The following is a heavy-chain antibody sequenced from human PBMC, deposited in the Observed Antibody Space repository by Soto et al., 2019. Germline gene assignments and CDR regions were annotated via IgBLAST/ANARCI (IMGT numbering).Heavy chain of an antibody. CDR2: ISYDGSNK. J-gene: IGHJ6*02. CDR1: GFTFSSYG. CDR3: AKDQRWLQIYGMDV. D-gene: IGHD5-12*01. Sequence: QVQLVESXXGXXXXXXXLRLSCAASGFTFSSYGMHWVRQAPGKGLEWVAVISYDGSNKYYADSVKGRFTISRDNSKNTLYLQMNSLRAEDTAVYYCAKDQRWLQIYGMDVWGQGTTVTVSS. V-gene: IGHV3-30*18.